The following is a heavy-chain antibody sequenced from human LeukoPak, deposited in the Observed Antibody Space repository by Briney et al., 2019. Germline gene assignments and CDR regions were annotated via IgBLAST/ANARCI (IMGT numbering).Heavy chain of an antibody. CDR2: ISGSGGRT. Sequence: PGGSLRLSCAASGFTFSNNAMSWVRQAPGKGLEWISGISGSGGRTYYADSVKGRFTISGDNSKNTLSLQMNSLRAEDTAVYYCAKGGSDYIIFHGMDVWGQGTTVTVSS. V-gene: IGHV3-23*01. J-gene: IGHJ6*02. CDR1: GFTFSNNA. CDR3: AKGGSDYIIFHGMDV. D-gene: IGHD4-11*01.